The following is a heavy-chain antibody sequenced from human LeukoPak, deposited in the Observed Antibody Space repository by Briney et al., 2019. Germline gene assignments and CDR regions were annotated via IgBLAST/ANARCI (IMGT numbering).Heavy chain of an antibody. CDR3: TRDKRLVSCSSTSCYEGGFDY. CDR2: IRSKAYGGTT. J-gene: IGHJ4*02. V-gene: IGHV3-49*04. Sequence: GGSLRLSCTASGFTFGDYAMSWVRQAPGKGLEWVGFIRSKAYGGTTEYAASVKGRFTISRDDSKSIAYLQMNSLKTEDTAVYYCTRDKRLVSCSSTSCYEGGFDYWGQGTLVTVSS. CDR1: GFTFGDYA. D-gene: IGHD2-2*01.